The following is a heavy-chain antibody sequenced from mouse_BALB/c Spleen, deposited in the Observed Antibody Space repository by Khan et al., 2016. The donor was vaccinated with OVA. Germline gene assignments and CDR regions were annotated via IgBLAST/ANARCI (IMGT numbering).Heavy chain of an antibody. CDR3: AREVFDGDYLAWFAY. J-gene: IGHJ3*01. Sequence: QVQLQQSGAELVRPGSSVKISCKASGHAFSNYWMTWVKQRPGQGLEWIGQIYPGDGNTHYNGTFQGNATLTVDKSSSTAYMPLSSITSEDSAVYFCAREVFDGDYLAWFAYWGQGTLVTVS. CDR2: IYPGDGNT. CDR1: GHAFSNYW. D-gene: IGHD2-13*01. V-gene: IGHV1-80*01.